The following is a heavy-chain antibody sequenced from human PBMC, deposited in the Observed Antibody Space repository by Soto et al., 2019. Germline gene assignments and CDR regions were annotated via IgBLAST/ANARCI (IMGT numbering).Heavy chain of an antibody. CDR2: IYYSGST. CDR3: ATSLGYYDSSGYYAFDI. V-gene: IGHV4-39*01. CDR1: GGSISSSSYY. Sequence: SETLSLTCTVSGGSISSSSYYWGWIRQPPGKGLEWIGSIYYSGSTYYNPSLKSRVTISVDTSKNQFSLKLGSVTAADTAVYYCATSLGYYDSSGYYAFDIWGQGTMVTVSS. D-gene: IGHD3-22*01. J-gene: IGHJ3*02.